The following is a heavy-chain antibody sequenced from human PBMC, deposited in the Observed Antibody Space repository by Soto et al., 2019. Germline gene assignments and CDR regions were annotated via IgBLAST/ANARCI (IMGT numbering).Heavy chain of an antibody. V-gene: IGHV4-31*03. CDR1: GGSISSGGFY. Sequence: QVQLQESGPGLVKPSQTLSLTCTVSGGSISSGGFYWSWIRQHPGKGLEWIGYIDYSGSTYHNPSLRSRVTISVDTSKNQFSLKLSSVTVADTAVYYCAREGGSCWYQFDYWGQGTLVTVSS. J-gene: IGHJ4*02. D-gene: IGHD6-13*01. CDR3: AREGGSCWYQFDY. CDR2: IDYSGST.